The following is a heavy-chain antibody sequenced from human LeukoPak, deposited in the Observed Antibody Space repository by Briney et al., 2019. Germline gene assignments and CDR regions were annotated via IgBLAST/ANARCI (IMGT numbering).Heavy chain of an antibody. CDR2: ISGSAGDT. J-gene: IGHJ3*01. D-gene: IGHD2-2*01. CDR3: AKSAYCSTTTCSLAW. V-gene: IGHV3-23*01. CDR1: GFTFSNYA. Sequence: GGSLRLSCAASGFTFSNYAMSWVRQAPGKGLERVSTISGSAGDTYYADSVKGRFTISRDNSKNTLYLQMNSLSAEDTAVYYCAKSAYCSTTTCSLAWGGQGSMVTVSS.